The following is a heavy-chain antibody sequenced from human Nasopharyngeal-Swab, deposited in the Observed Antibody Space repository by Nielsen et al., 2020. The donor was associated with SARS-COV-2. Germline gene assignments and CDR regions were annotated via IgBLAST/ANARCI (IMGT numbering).Heavy chain of an antibody. Sequence: VRQAPGKGLERIGEIYHSGSTNYNPSLKSRVTISVDKSKNQFSLKLSSVTAADTAVYYCASPQGSSGHYYMDVWGKGTTVTVSS. V-gene: IGHV4-4*02. D-gene: IGHD3-22*01. CDR3: ASPQGSSGHYYMDV. CDR2: IYHSGST. J-gene: IGHJ6*03.